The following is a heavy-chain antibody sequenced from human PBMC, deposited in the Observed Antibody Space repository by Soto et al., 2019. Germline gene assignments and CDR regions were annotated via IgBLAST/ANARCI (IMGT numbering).Heavy chain of an antibody. Sequence: SETLSLTCTVSGGSIRVQSYYWTWIRQTPGKGLEWVGSSYYSGTSYFNPALKGRVTISVDTSKNQISLRLKSVTAEDTAVYYCARAEKYGIHYFDDWGQGSLVTVAS. CDR2: SYYSGTS. D-gene: IGHD2-8*01. CDR1: GGSIRVQSYY. CDR3: ARAEKYGIHYFDD. J-gene: IGHJ4*02. V-gene: IGHV4-39*01.